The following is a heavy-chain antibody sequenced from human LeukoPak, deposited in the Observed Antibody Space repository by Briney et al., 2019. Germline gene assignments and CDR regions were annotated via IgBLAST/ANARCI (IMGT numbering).Heavy chain of an antibody. CDR2: ISRSGSST. J-gene: IGHJ2*01. D-gene: IGHD3-9*01. Sequence: TGGSLRLSCAASGSTSSAYAMSWVRQAPGKGLEWVSAISRSGSSTDYADSVKGRFTISRDNSKNTLYLQMNSLRPEDTAVYYCAKGGDILTGYYLYWYFDLWGRGTLVTVSS. CDR1: GSTSSAYA. CDR3: AKGGDILTGYYLYWYFDL. V-gene: IGHV3-23*01.